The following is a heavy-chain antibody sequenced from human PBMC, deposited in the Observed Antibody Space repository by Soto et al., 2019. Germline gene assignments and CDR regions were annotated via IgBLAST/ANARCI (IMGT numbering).Heavy chain of an antibody. V-gene: IGHV1-69*13. J-gene: IGHJ5*02. CDR2: IIPIFGTA. D-gene: IGHD2-15*01. Sequence: SVKVSCKASGGTFSSYAISWVRQAPGQGLEWMGGIIPIFGTANYAQKFQGRVTITADESTSTAYMELSSLRSEDTAVYYCARRYCSGGSCYRGTANWFDPWGQGTLVTVSS. CDR3: ARRYCSGGSCYRGTANWFDP. CDR1: GGTFSSYA.